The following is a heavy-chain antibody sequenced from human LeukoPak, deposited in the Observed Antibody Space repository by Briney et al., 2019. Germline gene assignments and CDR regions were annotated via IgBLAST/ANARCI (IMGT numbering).Heavy chain of an antibody. J-gene: IGHJ4*02. CDR2: IIDSGDIT. V-gene: IGHV3-23*01. CDR3: ARDDGLSGY. D-gene: IGHD4/OR15-4a*01. CDR1: GFTFSSYA. Sequence: GGSLRLSCEASGFTFSSYAMSWVRQAPGKGLEWVSGIIDSGDITYYANSVKGRFTISRDNAKNSLYLQMNSPRAEDTAVYYCARDDGLSGYWGQGTLVTVSS.